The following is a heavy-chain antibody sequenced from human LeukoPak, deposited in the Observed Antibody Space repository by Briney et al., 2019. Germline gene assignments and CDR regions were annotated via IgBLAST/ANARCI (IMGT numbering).Heavy chain of an antibody. CDR3: ARVRAVVTHYYYYYMDV. CDR2: IRYDGSNK. J-gene: IGHJ6*03. V-gene: IGHV3-30*02. Sequence: GGSLRLSCAASGFTFSSYGMHWVRQAPGKGLEWVAFIRYDGSNKYYADSVKGRFTISRDNSKNTLYLQMNSLRAEDTAVYYCARVRAVVTHYYYYYMDVWGKGTTVTISS. CDR1: GFTFSSYG. D-gene: IGHD4-23*01.